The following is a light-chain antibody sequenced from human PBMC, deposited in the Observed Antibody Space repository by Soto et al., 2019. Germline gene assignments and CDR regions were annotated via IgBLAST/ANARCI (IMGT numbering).Light chain of an antibody. J-gene: IGKJ1*01. Sequence: EIVMTQSPATLSVSPGERATLSCRASQSVSSNLAWNQQKPGQAPRLLIYGASTRATGIPARFGGSRSGTEFTLTISSLQSEDFAVYYCQQYNNWPWTFGQGTKVEIK. CDR2: GAS. V-gene: IGKV3-15*01. CDR1: QSVSSN. CDR3: QQYNNWPWT.